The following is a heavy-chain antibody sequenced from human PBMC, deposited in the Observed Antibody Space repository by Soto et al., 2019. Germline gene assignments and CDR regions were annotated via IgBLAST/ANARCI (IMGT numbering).Heavy chain of an antibody. V-gene: IGHV3-30*09. J-gene: IGHJ6*02. CDR2: ISYDGTNK. Sequence: GGSLRLSCAASGFTFSNYSIHWVRQAPGKGLEWVAFISYDGTNKYYADSVKGRFAISRDNSKNTLYLQMNSLRAEDSAVYYCARELSSDFGMDVWGQGTTVTVSS. D-gene: IGHD6-25*01. CDR1: GFTFSNYS. CDR3: ARELSSDFGMDV.